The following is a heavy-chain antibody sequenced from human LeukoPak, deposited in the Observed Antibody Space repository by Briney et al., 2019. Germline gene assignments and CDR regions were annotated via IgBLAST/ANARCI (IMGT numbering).Heavy chain of an antibody. V-gene: IGHV4-59*01. D-gene: IGHD1-26*01. CDR1: GASITSYY. CDR3: ARGSRLGAARPQYFDY. J-gene: IGHJ4*02. CDR2: YSGST. Sequence: SETLSLTCTVSGASITSYYWSWIRQPLKGLERIGYYSGSTNYNPSLKSRVTISADTSKNQVSLKLTSVTAADTAVYYCARGSRLGAARPQYFDYWGQGILVTVSS.